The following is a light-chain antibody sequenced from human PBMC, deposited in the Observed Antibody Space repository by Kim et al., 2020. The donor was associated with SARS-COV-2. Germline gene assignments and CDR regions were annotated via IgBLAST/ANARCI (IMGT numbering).Light chain of an antibody. CDR2: EGS. Sequence: SPDQSITISCTGTSSDVGSYNLVSWYQQHPGKAPKLMIYEGSKRPSGVSNRFSGSKSGNTASLTISGLQAEDEADYYCCSYAGSVVFGGGTKLTVL. V-gene: IGLV2-23*01. CDR1: SSDVGSYNL. CDR3: CSYAGSVV. J-gene: IGLJ2*01.